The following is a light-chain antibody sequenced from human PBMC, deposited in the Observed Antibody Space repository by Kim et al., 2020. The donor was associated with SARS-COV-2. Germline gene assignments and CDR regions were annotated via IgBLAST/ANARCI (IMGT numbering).Light chain of an antibody. CDR2: DNN. J-gene: IGLJ1*01. V-gene: IGLV1-51*01. CDR3: GTWDSSLSASV. Sequence: QSGLTQPPSVSAAPGQKVTISCSGGRSNIGSNYVSWYQQLPGTAPKLPMYDNNKRPSGIPDRFSGSKSGTSATLGITGHQTGDEADYYCGTWDSSLSASVFGTGTKVTVL. CDR1: RSNIGSNY.